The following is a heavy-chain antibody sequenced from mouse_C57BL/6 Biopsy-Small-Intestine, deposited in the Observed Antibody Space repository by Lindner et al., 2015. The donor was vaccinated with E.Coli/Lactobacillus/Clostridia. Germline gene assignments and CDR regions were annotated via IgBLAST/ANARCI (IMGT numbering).Heavy chain of an antibody. J-gene: IGHJ4*01. D-gene: IGHD2-10*01. CDR1: GYIFTSYG. CDR3: ARRLPSAMDY. V-gene: IGHV1-81*01. Sequence: VQLQESGAELARPGASVKLSCKASGYIFTSYGISWVKERTGQGLEWIGEIYPRSVNTYYNEKFKGKATLTADKSSSTAYMELRSLISGDSAVYFCARRLPSAMDYWGQGTSVTVSS. CDR2: IYPRSVNT.